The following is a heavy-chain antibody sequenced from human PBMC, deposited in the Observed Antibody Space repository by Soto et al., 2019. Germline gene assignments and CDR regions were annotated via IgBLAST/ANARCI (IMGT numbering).Heavy chain of an antibody. D-gene: IGHD1-1*01. CDR3: ARGKLERAYYFDY. Sequence: QVQLVQSGAEVKKPGSSVKVSCKASGGTFSSYTISWVRQAPGQGLEWMGRIIPILGIANYAQKFQGRVTITAEKSTSTAYMELSSLRSEDTAVYYCARGKLERAYYFDYWGQGTLVTVSS. J-gene: IGHJ4*02. V-gene: IGHV1-69*02. CDR2: IIPILGIA. CDR1: GGTFSSYT.